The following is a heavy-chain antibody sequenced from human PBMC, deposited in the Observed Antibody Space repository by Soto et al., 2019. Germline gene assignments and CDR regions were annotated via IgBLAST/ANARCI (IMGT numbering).Heavy chain of an antibody. V-gene: IGHV1-18*01. J-gene: IGHJ3*02. CDR1: GYTFTSYG. CDR3: ARPYYYDSSGSAFDI. D-gene: IGHD3-22*01. CDR2: ISAYNGNT. Sequence: ASVKVSCKASGYTFTSYGISWVRQAPGQGLEWMGWISAYNGNTNYAQKLQGRVTMTTDTSTSTAYMELRSLRSDDTAVYYCARPYYYDSSGSAFDIWGQGTMVTVS.